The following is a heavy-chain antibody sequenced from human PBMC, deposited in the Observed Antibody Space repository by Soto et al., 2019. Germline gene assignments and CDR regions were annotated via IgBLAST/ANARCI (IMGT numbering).Heavy chain of an antibody. J-gene: IGHJ6*02. CDR2: IIPIFGIA. Sequence: QVQLVQSGAEVKKPGSSVMISGKASGGTFSRYSITWVRQAPGHGLEWIGRIIPIFGIASYAQKFQGRVTITADESTSTAYMELSSLTSDDTAVYYCAREDRDRETGLVPAAIDGMDVWGQGTTVTVSS. CDR1: GGTFSRYS. V-gene: IGHV1-69*08. D-gene: IGHD2-2*01. CDR3: AREDRDRETGLVPAAIDGMDV.